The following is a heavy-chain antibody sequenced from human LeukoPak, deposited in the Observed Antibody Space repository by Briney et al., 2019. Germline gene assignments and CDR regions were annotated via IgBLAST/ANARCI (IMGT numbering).Heavy chain of an antibody. CDR1: GYTFTSYY. D-gene: IGHD6-13*01. CDR2: INPSGGST. V-gene: IGHV1-46*01. Sequence: ASVKVSCKASGYTFTSYYMHWVRQAPGRGLEWMGIINPSGGSTSYAQKFQGRVTMTRDMSTSTVYMELSSLRSEDTAVYYCARDRSSWYLSGSAFDIWGQGTMVTVSS. CDR3: ARDRSSWYLSGSAFDI. J-gene: IGHJ3*02.